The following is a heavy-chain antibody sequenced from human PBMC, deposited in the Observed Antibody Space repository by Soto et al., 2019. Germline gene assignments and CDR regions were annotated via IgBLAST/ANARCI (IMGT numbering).Heavy chain of an antibody. D-gene: IGHD6-13*01. V-gene: IGHV1-2*04. CDR2: INPNSGGT. CDR1: GYTFTGYY. CDR3: AREGAAAAGTGWFDP. Sequence: QVQLVQSGAEVKKPGASVKVSCKASGYTFTGYYMHWVRQAPGQGLEWMGWINPNSGGTNYAQKFQGWVTMTRDTSISTAYMELSRLRSDDTAVYYCAREGAAAAGTGWFDPWGQGTLVTVSS. J-gene: IGHJ5*02.